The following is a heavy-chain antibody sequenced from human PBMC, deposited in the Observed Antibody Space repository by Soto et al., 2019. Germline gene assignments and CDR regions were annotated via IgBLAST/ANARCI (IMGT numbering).Heavy chain of an antibody. CDR3: AKDRGRQIRNWFDP. CDR2: ISGSGGST. Sequence: GGSLRLSCAASGFTFSSYAMSWVRQAPGKGLEWVSAISGSGGSTYYADSVKGRFSISRDNSKNTLYLQMNRLRAEDTAVYYCAKDRGRQIRNWFDPWGQGTLVTVSS. D-gene: IGHD3-10*01. J-gene: IGHJ5*02. V-gene: IGHV3-23*01. CDR1: GFTFSSYA.